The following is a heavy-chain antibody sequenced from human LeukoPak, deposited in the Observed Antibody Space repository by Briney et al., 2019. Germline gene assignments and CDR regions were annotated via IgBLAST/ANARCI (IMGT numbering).Heavy chain of an antibody. V-gene: IGHV3-53*04. CDR1: GFTVSSNY. J-gene: IGHJ4*02. CDR2: IYSGGST. Sequence: PGGSLRLSCAASGFTVSSNYMSWVRQAPGKGLEWVSVIYSGGSTYYADSVKGRFTISRHNSKNTLYLQMNSLRAVDTAVYYCATEAYDILTGLTNFDYWGQGTLVTVSS. D-gene: IGHD3-9*01. CDR3: ATEAYDILTGLTNFDY.